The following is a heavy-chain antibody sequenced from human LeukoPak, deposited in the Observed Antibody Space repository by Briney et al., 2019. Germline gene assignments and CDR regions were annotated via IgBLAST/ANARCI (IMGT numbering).Heavy chain of an antibody. CDR2: VNPDGSST. J-gene: IGHJ4*02. D-gene: IGHD3-16*01. CDR3: ARGGSYGDY. V-gene: IGHV3-74*01. CDR1: GFTFTRYW. Sequence: GGSLRLSCAASGFTFTRYWMHWVRQAPGKGRVWVSRVNPDGSSTTYGDSVKGRFTSSRDNAKNTLYLQMNSLRVEDTAVYYCARGGSYGDYWGQGILVTVSS.